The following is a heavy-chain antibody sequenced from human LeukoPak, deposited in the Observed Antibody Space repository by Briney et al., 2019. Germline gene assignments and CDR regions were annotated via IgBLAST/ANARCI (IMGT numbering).Heavy chain of an antibody. CDR2: ISGDGTGT. D-gene: IGHD3-10*01. Sequence: GGSLSLSCAASGFTFSSYWMHWVRQGPGEGLMWVSRISGDGTGTTYADSVKGRSTISRDNAKNTLYLQMNSLRADDTAVYYCARDNNYGSDYWGQGTLVTVSS. CDR1: GFTFSSYW. J-gene: IGHJ4*02. CDR3: ARDNNYGSDY. V-gene: IGHV3-74*01.